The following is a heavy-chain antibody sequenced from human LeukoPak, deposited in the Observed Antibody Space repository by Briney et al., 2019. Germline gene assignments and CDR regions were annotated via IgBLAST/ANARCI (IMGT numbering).Heavy chain of an antibody. CDR1: GFTFSSYS. CDR2: ISSSSSYI. CDR3: ARDFWTGYCSGGSCNFDFDY. V-gene: IGHV3-21*01. D-gene: IGHD2-15*01. Sequence: GGSLRLSCEASGFTFSSYSMNWVRQAPGKGLEWVSSISSSSSYIYYGDSVKGRFTIARDNAKNSLFLQMNSLRAEDTAVYYCARDFWTGYCSGGSCNFDFDYWGQGMLVTVSS. J-gene: IGHJ4*02.